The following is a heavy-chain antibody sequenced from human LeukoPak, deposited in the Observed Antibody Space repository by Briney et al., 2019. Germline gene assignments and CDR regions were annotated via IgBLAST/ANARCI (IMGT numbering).Heavy chain of an antibody. CDR2: IIPIFGTA. V-gene: IGHV1-69*01. CDR3: ARGERDSSGWYYFDY. D-gene: IGHD6-19*01. CDR1: GGTFSSYA. Sequence: ASVKVSCKASGGTFSSYAISWVRQAPGQGLEWMGGIIPIFGTANYAQKFQGRVTITADESTSTAYMELSSLRSEDTVVYYCARGERDSSGWYYFDYWGQGTLVTVSS. J-gene: IGHJ4*02.